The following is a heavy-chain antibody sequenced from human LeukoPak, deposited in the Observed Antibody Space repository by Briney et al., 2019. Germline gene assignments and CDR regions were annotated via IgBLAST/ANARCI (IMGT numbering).Heavy chain of an antibody. J-gene: IGHJ5*02. V-gene: IGHV4-59*08. CDR2: LYYTGST. D-gene: IGHD6-19*01. CDR1: GGSIGSYY. Sequence: PSETLSLTCTVSGGSIGSYYWSWIRQPPGKGLESIGYLYYTGSTNYNPSLKSRVTISIDTSKNHFSLNLRSVTAADTAVYYRARRQWLAQGWFDPWGQGILVTVSS. CDR3: ARRQWLAQGWFDP.